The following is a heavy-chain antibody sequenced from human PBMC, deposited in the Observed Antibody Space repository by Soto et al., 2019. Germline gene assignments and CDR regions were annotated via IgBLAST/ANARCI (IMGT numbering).Heavy chain of an antibody. Sequence: QVQLVQSGAEVKKPGSSVKVSCKASGGTFSSYAISWVRQAPGQGLEWMGGIIPIFGTANYAQKFQGRVTITAXEXPSTGYTELSSLRSEDTAVYYCAREVVVAATGWFDPWGQGTLVTVSS. CDR1: GGTFSSYA. CDR2: IIPIFGTA. D-gene: IGHD2-15*01. J-gene: IGHJ5*02. V-gene: IGHV1-69*12. CDR3: AREVVVAATGWFDP.